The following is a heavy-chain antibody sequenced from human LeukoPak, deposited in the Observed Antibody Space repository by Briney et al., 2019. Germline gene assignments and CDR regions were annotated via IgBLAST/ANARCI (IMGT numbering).Heavy chain of an antibody. Sequence: PGGSLRLSCAASGFTFSSYAMHWVRQAPGKGLEWVAVISYDGSNKYYADSVKGRFTISRDNSKNTLYQQMNRLRAEDTAVYYCAKRTGVTELHFDHWGQGTLVTVSS. D-gene: IGHD1-7*01. CDR3: AKRTGVTELHFDH. J-gene: IGHJ4*02. V-gene: IGHV3-30-3*02. CDR2: ISYDGSNK. CDR1: GFTFSSYA.